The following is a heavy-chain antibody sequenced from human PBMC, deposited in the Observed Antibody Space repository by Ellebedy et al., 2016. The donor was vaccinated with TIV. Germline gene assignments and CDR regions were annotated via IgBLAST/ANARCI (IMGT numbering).Heavy chain of an antibody. Sequence: SETLSLTCTVSGGSISSSSYYWGWIRQPPGTGLEWIGSIYYSGSTYYNPSLKSRVTISVDTSKNQFSLKLSSVTAADTAVYYCARQTADYNILTGYYNRYFDYWGPGTLVTVSS. D-gene: IGHD3-9*01. CDR1: GGSISSSSYY. CDR3: ARQTADYNILTGYYNRYFDY. V-gene: IGHV4-39*01. CDR2: IYYSGST. J-gene: IGHJ4*02.